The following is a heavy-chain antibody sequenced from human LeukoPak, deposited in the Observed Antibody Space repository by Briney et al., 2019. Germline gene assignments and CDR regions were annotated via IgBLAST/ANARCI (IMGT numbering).Heavy chain of an antibody. CDR1: GFTFSDVW. J-gene: IGHJ3*02. D-gene: IGHD3-22*01. CDR3: AKKRGYYDSSGYYPGAFEI. V-gene: IGHV3-23*01. CDR2: ISGGGTNT. Sequence: GGSLRLSCAVSGFTFSDVWMTWVRQAPGKGLEWVSAISGGGTNTYYADSVKGRFTVSRDNSKNTLYLQMNSLRAEDTAVYYCAKKRGYYDSSGYYPGAFEIWGRGTMVTVSS.